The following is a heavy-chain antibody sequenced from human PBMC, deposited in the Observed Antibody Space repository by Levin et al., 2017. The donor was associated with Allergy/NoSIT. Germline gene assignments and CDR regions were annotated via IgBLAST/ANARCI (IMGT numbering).Heavy chain of an antibody. Sequence: GGSLRLSCTASGFTFGDYAMSWVRQAPGKGLEWVGFIRSKAYGGTTEYAASVKGRFTISRDDSKSIAYLQMNSLKTEDTAVYYCTSRIDYGGNVRFDPWGQGTLVTVSS. CDR3: TSRIDYGGNVRFDP. CDR1: GFTFGDYA. J-gene: IGHJ5*02. V-gene: IGHV3-49*04. D-gene: IGHD4-23*01. CDR2: IRSKAYGGTT.